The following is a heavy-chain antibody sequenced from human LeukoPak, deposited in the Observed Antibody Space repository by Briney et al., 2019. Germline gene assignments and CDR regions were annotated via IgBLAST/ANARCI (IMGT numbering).Heavy chain of an antibody. CDR2: IYDSGST. CDR3: ARRSPLYNWFDP. CDR1: GGSIRSSYYY. Sequence: SQTLSLTCTVSGGSIRSSYYYWGWIRQPPGKGLEWIGSIYDSGSTYYNPSLKSRVTISVDTSKNQFSLKLNSVTAADTAVYYCARRSPLYNWFDPWGQGTLVTVSS. J-gene: IGHJ5*02. D-gene: IGHD3-10*01. V-gene: IGHV4-39*01.